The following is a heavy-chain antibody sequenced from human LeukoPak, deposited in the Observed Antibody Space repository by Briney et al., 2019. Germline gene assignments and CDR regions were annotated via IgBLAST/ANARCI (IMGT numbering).Heavy chain of an antibody. D-gene: IGHD6-13*01. CDR2: IYYSGST. CDR1: GGSISSYY. CDR3: ARLIAAAGTEYYYYYYGMDV. J-gene: IGHJ6*02. Sequence: PSETLSLTCTVSGGSISSYYWSWIRQPPGKGLEWIGYIYYSGSTNYNPSLKSRVTISVDTSKNQFSLKLSSVTAADTAVYYCARLIAAAGTEYYYYYYGMDVWGQGTTVTVSS. V-gene: IGHV4-59*08.